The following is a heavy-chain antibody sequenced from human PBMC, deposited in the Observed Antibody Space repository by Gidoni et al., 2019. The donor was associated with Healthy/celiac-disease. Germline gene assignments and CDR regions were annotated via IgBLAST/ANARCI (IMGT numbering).Heavy chain of an antibody. CDR2: IRAYNGNT. CDR1: GYTFTSSG. Sequence: QVQLVQSGAEVKKPGASVKVSCKASGYTFTSSGISWVRQAPGQGLEWMGWIRAYNGNTNYAQKLQGRVTMTTDTSTSTAYIELRSLRSDDTAVYYCAKEKSRPEFGVAKYYYYYYGMDVWGQGTTVTVSS. D-gene: IGHD3-3*01. V-gene: IGHV1-18*04. CDR3: AKEKSRPEFGVAKYYYYYYGMDV. J-gene: IGHJ6*02.